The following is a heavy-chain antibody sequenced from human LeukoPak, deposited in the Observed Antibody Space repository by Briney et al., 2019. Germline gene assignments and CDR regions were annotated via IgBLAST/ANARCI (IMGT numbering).Heavy chain of an antibody. J-gene: IGHJ4*02. CDR3: ARRGGAVVHFDS. D-gene: IGHD2-2*01. V-gene: IGHV5-51*01. Sequence: GESLKISCKGSGYSFTSYWSSWLRQLPGKGREWMGIFYPGDSDTRYSPSFQGQVTISADKSIRSAYLKWSSLKAWDTVMYPCARRGGAVVHFDSWGQGTLVTVSS. CDR1: GYSFTSYW. CDR2: FYPGDSDT.